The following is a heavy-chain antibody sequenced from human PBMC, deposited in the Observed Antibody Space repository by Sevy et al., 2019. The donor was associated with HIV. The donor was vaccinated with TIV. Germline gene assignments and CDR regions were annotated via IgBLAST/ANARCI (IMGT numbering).Heavy chain of an antibody. J-gene: IGHJ3*02. D-gene: IGHD6-19*01. V-gene: IGHV6-1*01. CDR2: TYYRSKWYN. Sequence: QSQTLSLTCAISGDSVSSNSAAWNWIRQSPSRGLEWLGRTYYRSKWYNDYAVSVKSRITINPDTSKNQFSLQLNSVTPEDTAVYYCARVGYSSGWFTDAFDIRGQGTMVTVSS. CDR1: GDSVSSNSAA. CDR3: ARVGYSSGWFTDAFDI.